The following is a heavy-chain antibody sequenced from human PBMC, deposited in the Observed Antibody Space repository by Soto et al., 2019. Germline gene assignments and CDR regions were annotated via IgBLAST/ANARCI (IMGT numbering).Heavy chain of an antibody. Sequence: GGSLRLSCTASGFTFGDYAMSWFRQAPGKGLEWVGFIRSKAYGGTTEYAASVKGGFTISRDDSKSIAYLQMNSLKTEDTAVYYCTSVPPPMAPFNYSGQGTLVTVS. J-gene: IGHJ4*02. D-gene: IGHD2-2*01. CDR1: GFTFGDYA. CDR3: TSVPPPMAPFNY. V-gene: IGHV3-49*03. CDR2: IRSKAYGGTT.